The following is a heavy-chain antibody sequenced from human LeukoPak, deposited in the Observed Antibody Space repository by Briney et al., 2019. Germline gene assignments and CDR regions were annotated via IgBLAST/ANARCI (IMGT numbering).Heavy chain of an antibody. Sequence: SETLSLTCTVSGASISSYYWSWIRQPAGKGLEWIGRIYTSGSTNYNPSLKSRVTMSVDTSKNQFSLKLSSVTAADTAVYYCASGGIAARPGAFDIWGQGTMVTVSS. V-gene: IGHV4-4*07. CDR1: GASISSYY. CDR2: IYTSGST. D-gene: IGHD6-6*01. J-gene: IGHJ3*02. CDR3: ASGGIAARPGAFDI.